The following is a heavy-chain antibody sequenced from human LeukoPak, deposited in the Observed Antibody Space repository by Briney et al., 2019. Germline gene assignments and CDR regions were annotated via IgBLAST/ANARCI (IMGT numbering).Heavy chain of an antibody. CDR3: ARAGAWQIDP. D-gene: IGHD3-10*01. J-gene: IGHJ5*02. CDR1: GGSISSHY. V-gene: IGHV4-59*11. CDR2: IFYSGST. Sequence: SETLSLTCTVSGGSISSHYWSWIRQPPGKGLEWIGYIFYSGSTNYNPSLKRRVTISVDKSKNQFSLKLKSVTAADTAVYYCARAGAWQIDPWGQGTLVTVSS.